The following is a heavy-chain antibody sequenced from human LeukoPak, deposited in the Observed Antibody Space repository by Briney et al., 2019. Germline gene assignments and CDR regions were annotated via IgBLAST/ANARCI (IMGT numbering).Heavy chain of an antibody. V-gene: IGHV4-59*01. CDR1: GGSISNYY. D-gene: IGHD3-10*01. Sequence: SETLSLTCTVSGGSISNYYWSWIRQPPGKGLEWIGYIYYSGSTNYKPSLKSRVTISVDTSKNQFSLKLSSVTAADTAVYYCARTTWFGELFDYWGQGTLVTVSS. J-gene: IGHJ4*02. CDR3: ARTTWFGELFDY. CDR2: IYYSGST.